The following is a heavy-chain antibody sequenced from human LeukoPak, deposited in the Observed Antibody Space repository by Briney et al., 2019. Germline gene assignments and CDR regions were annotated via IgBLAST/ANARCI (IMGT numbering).Heavy chain of an antibody. D-gene: IGHD7-27*01. Sequence: ATLKLSCKASGYTFTDHYLHWLRQPPGQGLEWMAWIHPKTGATNYAERFQGRLSLTRDTSISTLYMELNRLTSDDTAVYYCARDHKWGPDYWGQGTLVSVSS. CDR3: ARDHKWGPDY. V-gene: IGHV1-2*02. CDR2: IHPKTGAT. J-gene: IGHJ4*02. CDR1: GYTFTDHY.